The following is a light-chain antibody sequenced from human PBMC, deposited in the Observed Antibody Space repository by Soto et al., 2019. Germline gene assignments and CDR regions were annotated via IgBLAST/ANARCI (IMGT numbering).Light chain of an antibody. V-gene: IGLV2-8*01. J-gene: IGLJ1*01. CDR3: SSYAGSSNYYV. CDR2: EVS. Sequence: QSALTQPASVSGSPGQSITISCTGTSSDVGGYNYVSWYQQHPGKAPKLMIYEVSKRPSGVPDRFSGSKSGNTASLTVSGLQAEDEADYYCSSYAGSSNYYVFGTGTKVTVL. CDR1: SSDVGGYNY.